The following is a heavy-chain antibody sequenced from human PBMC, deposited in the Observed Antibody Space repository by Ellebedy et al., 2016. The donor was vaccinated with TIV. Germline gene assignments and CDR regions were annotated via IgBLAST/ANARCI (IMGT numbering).Heavy chain of an antibody. CDR1: GGSISSYY. CDR3: AREQVGAGYFDY. J-gene: IGHJ4*02. Sequence: SETLSLTCTVSGGSISSYYWSWIRQPPGKGLEWIGYIYYSGSTNYNPSLKSRVTISVDTSKNQFSLKLSSVTAADTAVYYCAREQVGAGYFDYWGQGTLVTVSS. D-gene: IGHD1-26*01. V-gene: IGHV4-59*01. CDR2: IYYSGST.